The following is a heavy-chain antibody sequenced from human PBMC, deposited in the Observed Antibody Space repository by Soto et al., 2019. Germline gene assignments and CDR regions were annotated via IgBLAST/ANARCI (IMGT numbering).Heavy chain of an antibody. CDR1: GGTFSSYA. D-gene: IGHD6-6*01. CDR2: IIPIFGTT. J-gene: IGHJ4*02. CDR3: ARDPEAYSSSSGAFDY. V-gene: IGHV1-69*01. Sequence: QVQLVQSGAEVKKPGSSVKVSCKASGGTFSSYAISWVRQAPGQGLEWMGGIIPIFGTTNYAQKFQGRVTITADESTSTAYMELSSLRSEDTAVYYCARDPEAYSSSSGAFDYWGQGTLVTVSS.